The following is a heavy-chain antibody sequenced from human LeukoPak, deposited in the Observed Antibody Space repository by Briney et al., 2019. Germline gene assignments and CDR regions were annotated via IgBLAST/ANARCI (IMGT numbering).Heavy chain of an antibody. V-gene: IGHV4-39*07. CDR2: IYYSGST. D-gene: IGHD3-3*01. J-gene: IGHJ5*02. CDR1: GGSISSSSYY. CDR3: ARVHYDFWSGYPNWFDP. Sequence: SETLSLTCTVSGGSISSSSYYWGWIRQPPGKGLEWIGSIYYSGSTYYNPSLKSRVTISVDTSKNQFSLKLSSVTAADTAVYYCARVHYDFWSGYPNWFDPWGQGTLVTVSS.